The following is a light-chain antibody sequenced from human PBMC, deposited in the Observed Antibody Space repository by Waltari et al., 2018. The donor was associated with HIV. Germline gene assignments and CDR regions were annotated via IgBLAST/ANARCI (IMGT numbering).Light chain of an antibody. CDR2: DAS. V-gene: IGKV3-15*01. Sequence: EIVMTQSPGTLSVSPVERATLSCRASQSASRNLAWYQQKPGQAPRLFIYDASTRATGIPARFSGSGSGTEFTLTISSLQSEDFAVYYCQQYENWPLTFGGGTKVGT. CDR3: QQYENWPLT. J-gene: IGKJ4*01. CDR1: QSASRN.